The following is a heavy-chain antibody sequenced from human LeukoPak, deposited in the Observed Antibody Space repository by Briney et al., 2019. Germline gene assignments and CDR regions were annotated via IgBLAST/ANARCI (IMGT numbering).Heavy chain of an antibody. Sequence: GSLRLSCAASGFTFSSYSMNWVRQAPGKGLEWVSSISSSSSYIYYADSVKGRFTISRDNAKNSLYLQMNSLRAEDAAVYYCARDRPYSSGWYATYYFDYWGQGTLVTVSS. D-gene: IGHD6-19*01. CDR1: GFTFSSYS. V-gene: IGHV3-21*01. CDR3: ARDRPYSSGWYATYYFDY. J-gene: IGHJ4*02. CDR2: ISSSSSYI.